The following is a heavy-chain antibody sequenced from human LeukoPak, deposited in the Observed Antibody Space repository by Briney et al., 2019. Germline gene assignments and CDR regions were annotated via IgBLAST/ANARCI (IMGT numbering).Heavy chain of an antibody. CDR1: GYSFTSYW. V-gene: IGHV5-51*01. CDR2: IYPGDSDT. D-gene: IGHD2-2*02. Sequence: GESLKISCKASGYSFTSYWIGWVRQMPGKGLEWMGIIYPGDSDTTYSPSFQGQVTISADKSIDTAYLQWSSLKASDTAIYYCARHDGLDCTSTSCYMDHWGQGTLVTVSS. J-gene: IGHJ4*02. CDR3: ARHDGLDCTSTSCYMDH.